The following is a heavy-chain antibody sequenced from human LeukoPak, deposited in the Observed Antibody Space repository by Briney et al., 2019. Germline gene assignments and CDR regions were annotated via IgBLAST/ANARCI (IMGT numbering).Heavy chain of an antibody. CDR2: IHTSGST. V-gene: IGHV4-61*02. J-gene: IGHJ4*02. CDR3: SRGNNYVDFDY. CDR1: GGSVSSGSYF. D-gene: IGHD4-11*01. Sequence: SETLSLTCTVSGGSVSSGSYFWSWIRQPVGKGLQWIGRIHTSGSTEYNPSLKSRVTISVDTSKNQLSLKLSSVTAADTAVYYCSRGNNYVDFDYWGQGTLVTVSS.